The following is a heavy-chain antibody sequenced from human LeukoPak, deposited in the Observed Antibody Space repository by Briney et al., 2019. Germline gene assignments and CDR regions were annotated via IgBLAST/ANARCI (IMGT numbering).Heavy chain of an antibody. CDR2: IYYSGST. J-gene: IGHJ6*02. D-gene: IGHD3-3*01. CDR3: ARGHYDFWSGYLYGMDV. V-gene: IGHV4-59*01. CDR1: GSSISSYY. Sequence: PSETLSLTCTVSGSSISSYYWSWIRQPPGKGLEWIGYIYYSGSTNYNPSLKSRVTISVDTSKNQFSLKLSSVTAADTAVYYCARGHYDFWSGYLYGMDVWGQGTTVTVSS.